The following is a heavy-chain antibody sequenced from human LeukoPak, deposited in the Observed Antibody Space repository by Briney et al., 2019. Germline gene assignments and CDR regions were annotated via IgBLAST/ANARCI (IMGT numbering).Heavy chain of an antibody. CDR1: GFTFSIYW. V-gene: IGHV3-74*01. Sequence: GGSLRLSCAASGFTFSIYWMHWVRQVPGKGLLWVSRINSDGSATIYADSVRGRFTISRDNAKNTLYLQMSGLRVEDTAVYHCASDSPYYGMDVWGQGTTVTVSS. J-gene: IGHJ6*02. CDR3: ASDSPYYGMDV. CDR2: INSDGSAT.